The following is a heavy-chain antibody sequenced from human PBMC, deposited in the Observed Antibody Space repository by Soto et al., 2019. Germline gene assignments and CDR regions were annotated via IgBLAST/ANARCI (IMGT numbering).Heavy chain of an antibody. J-gene: IGHJ4*02. CDR1: GYTFTNYD. D-gene: IGHD4-17*01. Sequence: QVQLVQSGAEVKKPGASVKVSCKASGYTFTNYDINWVRQASGQGLEWVGWLNPKSGYTGFAGKFQGRVTMTRNNFRSTAYMELSSLASEDTAVYYCARTHGDLDYWGQGTLVTVSS. CDR2: LNPKSGYT. CDR3: ARTHGDLDY. V-gene: IGHV1-8*01.